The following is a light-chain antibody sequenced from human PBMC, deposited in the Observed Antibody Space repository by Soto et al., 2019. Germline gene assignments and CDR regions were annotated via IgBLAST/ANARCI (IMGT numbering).Light chain of an antibody. J-gene: IGKJ3*01. V-gene: IGKV3-11*01. CDR3: QQRNKWPPIFT. Sequence: EIVLTQSPATLSLSPGERATLSCRASQSVTGYLAWYQQKPGQAPRLLIYDASNRATGIPARFSGSXSGTXXXXTISSLEPEDFAVYYCQQRNKWPPIFTFGPGTKVDFK. CDR1: QSVTGY. CDR2: DAS.